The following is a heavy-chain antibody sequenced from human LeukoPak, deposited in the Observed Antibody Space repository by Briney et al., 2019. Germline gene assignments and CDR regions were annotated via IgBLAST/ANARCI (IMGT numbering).Heavy chain of an antibody. CDR2: INPGNGDT. CDR3: ARERWHCRVNCYSVYYYALDV. CDR1: GYTFTNYA. Sequence: ASVKVSCKGSGYTFTNYAVHWVRQAPGQRLEWLGWINPGNGDTKYSQNFQGRVTVTSDTSAATAYVELNSLTSEDTAVYYGARERWHCRVNCYSVYYYALDVWGQGTTVTVSS. J-gene: IGHJ6*02. D-gene: IGHD2-15*01. V-gene: IGHV1-3*01.